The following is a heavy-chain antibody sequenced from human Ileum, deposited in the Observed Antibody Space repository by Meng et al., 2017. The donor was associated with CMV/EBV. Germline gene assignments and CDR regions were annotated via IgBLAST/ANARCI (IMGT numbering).Heavy chain of an antibody. D-gene: IGHD2-2*01. V-gene: IGHV3-53*01. Sequence: GGSLRLSCAASGFTVSSNFMSWVRQGPGKGLEWVSIIYSGGTIKYADSVKGRFTISRDSSTNTVYLQIDSLRAEDTAVYFCARNRRNCGSVSCYGYYGMDVWGQGTTVTGSS. CDR1: GFTVSSNF. CDR3: ARNRRNCGSVSCYGYYGMDV. CDR2: IYSGGTI. J-gene: IGHJ6*01.